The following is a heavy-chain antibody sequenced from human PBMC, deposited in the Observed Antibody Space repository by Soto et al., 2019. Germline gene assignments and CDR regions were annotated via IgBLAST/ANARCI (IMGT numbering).Heavy chain of an antibody. Sequence: PGESLKISCKGSGYSFTTYWITWVRQMPGKGLEWMGRIDPSDSYTSYSPSFQGHVTISADKSISTAYLPWSSLRASDTAMYYCARHLLPDYYFDYWGQGTLVTVSS. V-gene: IGHV5-10-1*01. J-gene: IGHJ4*02. CDR1: GYSFTTYW. D-gene: IGHD1-26*01. CDR3: ARHLLPDYYFDY. CDR2: IDPSDSYT.